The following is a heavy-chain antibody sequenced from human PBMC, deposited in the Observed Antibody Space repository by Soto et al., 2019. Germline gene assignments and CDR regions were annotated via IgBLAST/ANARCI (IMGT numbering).Heavy chain of an antibody. V-gene: IGHV1-69*01. CDR1: GVSFNNNG. Sequence: QVQLVQSGAEVKKPGSSVKVSCKTSGVSFNNNGIGWVRQAPGHGLEWMGGVSPPFRTSNYARTFQGRISITADASTGTVNMELSSLTSEDTAQYYCARVIYYGSGSYSPYGMDVWGQGTTVTVSS. CDR2: VSPPFRTS. J-gene: IGHJ6*02. CDR3: ARVIYYGSGSYSPYGMDV. D-gene: IGHD3-10*01.